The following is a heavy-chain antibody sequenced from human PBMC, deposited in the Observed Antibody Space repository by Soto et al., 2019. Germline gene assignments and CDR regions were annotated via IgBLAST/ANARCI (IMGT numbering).Heavy chain of an antibody. V-gene: IGHV3-21*02. Sequence: EVQLVESGGGPVTPGGSLRLTCVAYGFTFSAYTMNWVRQAPGKGLEWVSSIRGTATRKYYADSVAGRFTISRDNDMNSLFLHMDSLRVEDTAFYYCARGPISTDYDSSGHYDFWGQGILVTVSS. J-gene: IGHJ4*02. CDR3: ARGPISTDYDSSGHYDF. CDR2: IRGTATRK. D-gene: IGHD3-22*01. CDR1: GFTFSAYT.